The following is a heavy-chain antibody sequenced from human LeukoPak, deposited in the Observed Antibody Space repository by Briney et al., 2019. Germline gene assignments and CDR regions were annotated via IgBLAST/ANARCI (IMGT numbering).Heavy chain of an antibody. J-gene: IGHJ3*02. CDR2: ISYDGSNK. V-gene: IGHV3-30-3*01. D-gene: IGHD1-7*01. CDR1: GFTFSSYA. Sequence: QAGGSLRLSCAASGFTFSSYAMHWVRQAPGKGLEWVAVISYDGSNKYYADSVKGRFTISRDNSKNTLYLQMNSLRAEDTAVYYCAKVVITGTTWGAFDIWGQGTMVTVSS. CDR3: AKVVITGTTWGAFDI.